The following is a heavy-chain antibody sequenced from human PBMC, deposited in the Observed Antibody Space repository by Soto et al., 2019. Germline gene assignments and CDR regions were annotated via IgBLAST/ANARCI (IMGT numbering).Heavy chain of an antibody. D-gene: IGHD3-22*01. V-gene: IGHV3-23*01. J-gene: IGHJ3*02. CDR1: GFTFSSYA. Sequence: GGSLRLSCAASGFTFSSYAMHWVRQAPGKGLEWVSAISGSGGSTYYADSVKGRFTISRDNSKNTLYLQMNSLRAEDTAVYYCAKAPPYGIKKPSPERHCLGSSGYTRGAFDIWGQGTMVTVSS. CDR3: AKAPPYGIKKPSPERHCLGSSGYTRGAFDI. CDR2: ISGSGGST.